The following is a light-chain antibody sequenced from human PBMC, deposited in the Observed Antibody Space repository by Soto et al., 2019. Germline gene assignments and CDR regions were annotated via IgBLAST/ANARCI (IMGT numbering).Light chain of an antibody. CDR3: QQYYSSPIT. V-gene: IGKV4-1*01. Sequence: DIVMTQSPDSLAVSLGERATINCKSSQTVLYSSNNNNYLAWYQQKPGQPPKLLISWASTRESGVPDRISGSGSETDFTLTITSLQAEDVAVYYCQQYYSSPITFGQGTRREIK. CDR1: QTVLYSSNNNNY. J-gene: IGKJ5*01. CDR2: WAS.